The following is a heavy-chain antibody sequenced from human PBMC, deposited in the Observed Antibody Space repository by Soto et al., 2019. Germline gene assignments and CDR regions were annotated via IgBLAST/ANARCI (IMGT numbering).Heavy chain of an antibody. Sequence: SETLSLTCTVSGGSISSYYWSWIRQPPGKGLEWIGYIYYSGSTNYNPSLKSRVTISVDTSKNQFSLKLSSVTAADTAVYYCARDINYGGNSPSYGYYYYGMDLWGQGTTVTVSS. J-gene: IGHJ6*02. CDR2: IYYSGST. CDR1: GGSISSYY. D-gene: IGHD4-17*01. V-gene: IGHV4-59*01. CDR3: ARDINYGGNSPSYGYYYYGMDL.